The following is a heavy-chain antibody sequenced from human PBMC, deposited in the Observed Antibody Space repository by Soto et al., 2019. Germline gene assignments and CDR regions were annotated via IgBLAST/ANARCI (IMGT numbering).Heavy chain of an antibody. J-gene: IGHJ4*02. D-gene: IGHD6-25*01. CDR1: GYTFTGFY. CDR2: INPYSGDT. V-gene: IGHV1-2*06. CDR3: AKSGGGPAPDRAFHX. Sequence: ASLKVSYNASGYTFTGFYMHWVRQAPGQGLEWMGRINPYSGDTDHANKFQGSVSMTRDTSISTAYMELTRLTSDDTAVYHCAKSGGGPAPDRAFHXWGQATSVTVSX.